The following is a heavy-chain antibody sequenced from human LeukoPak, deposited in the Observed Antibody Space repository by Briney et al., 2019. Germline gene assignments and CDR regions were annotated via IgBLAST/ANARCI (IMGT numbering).Heavy chain of an antibody. J-gene: IGHJ4*02. CDR3: AKDLRRWLQSFDY. Sequence: SETLSPTCTVSGGSISSYYWSWIRQPPGKGLEWIGYIYYSGSTNYNPSLKSRVTISVDTSKNQFSLKLSSVTAADTAVYYCAKDLRRWLQSFDYWGQGTLVTVSS. CDR2: IYYSGST. D-gene: IGHD5-24*01. CDR1: GGSISSYY. V-gene: IGHV4-59*01.